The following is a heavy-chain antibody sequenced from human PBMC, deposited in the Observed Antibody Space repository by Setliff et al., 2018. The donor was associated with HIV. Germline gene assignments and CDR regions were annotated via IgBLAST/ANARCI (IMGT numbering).Heavy chain of an antibody. CDR3: ARRIYGNNPYFDY. V-gene: IGHV4-38-2*01. J-gene: IGHJ4*02. CDR1: GYSISSGYY. D-gene: IGHD4-17*01. Sequence: SETLSLTCGVPGYSISSGYYWGWIRQPPGKGLEWIGSIYHNGITYYNPSLKSRVTVSVDTSQNQFSLKLSSVTAADTAIYYCARRIYGNNPYFDYWSQGTLVTVSS. CDR2: IYHNGIT.